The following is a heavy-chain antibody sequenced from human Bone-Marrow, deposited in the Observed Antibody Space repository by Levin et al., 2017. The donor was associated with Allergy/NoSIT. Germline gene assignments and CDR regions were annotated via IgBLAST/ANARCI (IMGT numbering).Heavy chain of an antibody. Sequence: ASVKVSCKASGYTFTSYDINWVRQATGQGLEWMGWMNPNSGNTGYAQKFQGRVTMTRNTSISTAYMELSSLRSEDTAVYYCARGARFLEAPDYWGQGTLVTVSS. D-gene: IGHD3-3*01. J-gene: IGHJ4*02. V-gene: IGHV1-8*01. CDR1: GYTFTSYD. CDR3: ARGARFLEAPDY. CDR2: MNPNSGNT.